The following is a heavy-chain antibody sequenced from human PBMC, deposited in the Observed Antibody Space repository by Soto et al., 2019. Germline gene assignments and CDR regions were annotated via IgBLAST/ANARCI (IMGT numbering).Heavy chain of an antibody. CDR2: IYYSGST. V-gene: IGHV4-59*01. CDR3: ARDRVGHSYGLSGEYYYYGMDV. J-gene: IGHJ6*02. Sequence: SPTLSLTCTGSGGFTSSGARSLCRQPPGKGLEWIGYIYYSGSTNYNPSLKSRVTISVDTSKNQFSLKLSSVTAADTAVYYCARDRVGHSYGLSGEYYYYGMDVWGQGTTVT. D-gene: IGHD5-18*01. CDR1: GGFTSSGA.